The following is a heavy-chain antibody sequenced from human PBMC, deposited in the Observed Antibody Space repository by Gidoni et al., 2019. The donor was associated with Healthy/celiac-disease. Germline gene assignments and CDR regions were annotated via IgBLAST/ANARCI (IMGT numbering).Heavy chain of an antibody. CDR1: GFTFSRHS. CDR2: ISRSSSYI. D-gene: IGHD6-19*01. Sequence: EVQLVESGGGLVKPGGYLRLSCAASGFTFSRHSMNWVRQAPGKGLEWVSSISRSSSYIYYADSVKGRFTISRDNAKNSLYLQMNSLRAEDTAVYYCARDPQGWVFDYWGQGTLVTVSS. CDR3: ARDPQGWVFDY. V-gene: IGHV3-21*01. J-gene: IGHJ4*02.